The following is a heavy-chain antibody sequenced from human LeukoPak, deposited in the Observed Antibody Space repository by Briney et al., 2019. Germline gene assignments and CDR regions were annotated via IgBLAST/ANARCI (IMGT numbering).Heavy chain of an antibody. D-gene: IGHD6-13*01. CDR1: GGSISSGGYY. J-gene: IGHJ4*02. V-gene: IGHV4-31*03. CDR2: IYYSGST. Sequence: SQTLSLTCTVSGGSISSGGYYWSWIRQHPGKGLEWIGYIYYSGSTYYNPSLKSRVTISVDTSKNQFSLKLSSVTAADTAVYYYARGKVATSSSWTATLYFDYWGQGTLVTVSS. CDR3: ARGKVATSSSWTATLYFDY.